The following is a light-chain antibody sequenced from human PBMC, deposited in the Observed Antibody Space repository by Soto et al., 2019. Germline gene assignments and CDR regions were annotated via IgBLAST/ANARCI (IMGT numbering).Light chain of an antibody. Sequence: DIQMTQSPSTVSASVGDRVTITCRASQNIISWLAWYQQQPGRAPKLLIYAASILQSGVPSRFSGSGSGTDFTLTINSLQPEDFATDDCLQAYGFPVTVGQGTRLEIK. CDR1: QNIISW. V-gene: IGKV1-12*01. CDR2: AAS. J-gene: IGKJ5*01. CDR3: LQAYGFPVT.